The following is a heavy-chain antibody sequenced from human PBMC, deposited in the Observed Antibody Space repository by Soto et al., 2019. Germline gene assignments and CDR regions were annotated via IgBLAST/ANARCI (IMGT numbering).Heavy chain of an antibody. V-gene: IGHV4-39*01. D-gene: IGHD3-22*01. CDR1: GGSIRSSSYY. J-gene: IGHJ3*02. Sequence: QLQLQESGPGLVKPSETLSLTCSVSGGSIRSSSYYWGWIRQPPGKGLECIGSIYYSGSTYYNPSLKSRVTLSVDTSKNQCSRKLSSVTAADTAVYYCARQATDRSWAFAIWGQGTMVTVSS. CDR3: ARQATDRSWAFAI. CDR2: IYYSGST.